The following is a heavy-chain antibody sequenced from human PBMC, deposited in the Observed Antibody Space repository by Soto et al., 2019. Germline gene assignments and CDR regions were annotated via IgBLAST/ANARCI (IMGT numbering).Heavy chain of an antibody. V-gene: IGHV4-59*01. Sequence: SETLSLTCTVSGGSISSYYWSWIRQPPGKGLEWIGYIYYSGSTNYNPSPKSRVTISVDTSKNQFSLKLSSVTAADTAVYYCARGVYILVAFDIWGQGTMVS. D-gene: IGHD2-21*01. CDR3: ARGVYILVAFDI. CDR1: GGSISSYY. J-gene: IGHJ3*02. CDR2: IYYSGST.